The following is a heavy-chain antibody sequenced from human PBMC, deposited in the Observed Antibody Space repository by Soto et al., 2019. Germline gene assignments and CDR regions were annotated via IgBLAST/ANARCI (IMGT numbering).Heavy chain of an antibody. CDR3: ARGKNPGSSFNWFDP. Sequence: ASVKVSCKASGYTFASYDINWVRQATGQGLEWMGWMSPNSGNTDYARKFQGRITMTRDTSIRTAYMELSGLTSEDTAVYYCARGKNPGSSFNWFDPWGQGTLVTVS. CDR1: GYTFASYD. D-gene: IGHD6-6*01. J-gene: IGHJ5*02. V-gene: IGHV1-8*01. CDR2: MSPNSGNT.